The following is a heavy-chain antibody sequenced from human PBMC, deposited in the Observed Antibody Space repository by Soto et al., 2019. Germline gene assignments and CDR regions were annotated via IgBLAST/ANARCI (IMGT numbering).Heavy chain of an antibody. CDR3: ADDYGVYYFDS. Sequence: QLQLQESGPGLVKPSETLSLTCTVSGGSISSSTYYWGWIRQPPGKGLEWIGNIYQSGSTYYNPSLKRRVTISVDTSTNQFSLKLSSVTAADTAIYFCADDYGVYYFDSWGQGTLVTVSS. CDR1: GGSISSSTYY. J-gene: IGHJ4*02. D-gene: IGHD4-17*01. V-gene: IGHV4-39*01. CDR2: IYQSGST.